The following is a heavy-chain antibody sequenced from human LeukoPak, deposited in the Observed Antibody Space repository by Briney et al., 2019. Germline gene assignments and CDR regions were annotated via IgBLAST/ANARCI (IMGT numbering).Heavy chain of an antibody. CDR3: ARSLVRPYFDL. CDR2: INPKSGGT. V-gene: IGHV1-2*02. Sequence: ASVKVSCKASGYTFTGYYMHWVRPAPGQGLEWMGWINPKSGGTNYAQKFQGRLTMTRDTSISTAYMELSRLRSDDTAVYYCARSLVRPYFDLWGRGTLVTVSS. J-gene: IGHJ2*01. CDR1: GYTFTGYY.